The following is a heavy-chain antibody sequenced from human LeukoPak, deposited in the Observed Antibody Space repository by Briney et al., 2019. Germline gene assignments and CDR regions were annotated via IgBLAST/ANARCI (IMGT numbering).Heavy chain of an antibody. CDR2: VSGSGVNT. CDR1: GYMFISYN. V-gene: IGHV1-46*03. CDR3: ARDQHYATDY. Sequence: GASVKVSCKASGYMFISYNMQWVRQAPGQGLEWMGMVSGSGVNTKYAQKFRDRVTMTSDTSTSTVYMELSSLTSDDTAVYYCARDQHYATDYWGQGPLVTV. D-gene: IGHD2-2*01. J-gene: IGHJ4*02.